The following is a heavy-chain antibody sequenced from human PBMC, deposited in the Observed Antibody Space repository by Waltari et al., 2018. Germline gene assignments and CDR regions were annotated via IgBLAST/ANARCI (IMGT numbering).Heavy chain of an antibody. D-gene: IGHD7-27*01. J-gene: IGHJ5*02. CDR3: ATKLGRGNWLDP. V-gene: IGHV1-2*02. CDR2: INPDTGGA. Sequence: QVQLVQSGAELKKPGASVNVSCNISAKIPPTYYLQWVRQAPGQGLEWLGGINPDTGGAFYARKFRGRITMTSDTSINTVYLHLSGLRYDDTAVYFCATKLGRGNWLDPWGQGSLVTVSS. CDR1: AKIPPTYY.